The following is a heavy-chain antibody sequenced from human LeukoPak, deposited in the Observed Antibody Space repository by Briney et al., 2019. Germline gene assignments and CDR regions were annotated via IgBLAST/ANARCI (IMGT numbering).Heavy chain of an antibody. CDR3: ARHGDYYDSSGYLDY. CDR1: GGSISSYY. CDR2: IYYSGIT. V-gene: IGHV4-59*08. Sequence: SETLSLTCTVSGGSISSYYWSWIRQPPGKGLEWIGYIYYSGITNYNPSLKSRVTISVDTSKNQFSLKLSSVTAADTAVYYCARHGDYYDSSGYLDYWGQGTLVTVSS. J-gene: IGHJ4*02. D-gene: IGHD3-22*01.